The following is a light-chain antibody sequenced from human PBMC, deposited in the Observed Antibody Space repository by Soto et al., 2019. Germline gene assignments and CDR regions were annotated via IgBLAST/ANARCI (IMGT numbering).Light chain of an antibody. CDR2: AAS. CDR3: QRTDRPSWT. V-gene: IGKV1-39*01. CDR1: QDISTY. Sequence: DVQMTQSPSSLSASIGDNLTITCRASQDISTYLNWYQQKPGKAPKLMINAASSLQSGVPSRFRGSGAGTDVPLSSSGLHPEDFAAYYCQRTDRPSWTFGLGTK. J-gene: IGKJ1*01.